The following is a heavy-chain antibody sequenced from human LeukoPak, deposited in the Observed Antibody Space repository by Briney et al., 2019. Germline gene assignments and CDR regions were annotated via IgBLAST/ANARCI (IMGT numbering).Heavy chain of an antibody. V-gene: IGHV1-2*02. CDR3: ARDQELGYCSGGSCYHGN. Sequence: GASVKVSCKASGYTFTGYYMHWVRQAPGQGLEWMGWINPNSGGTNYAQKFQGRVTMTRDTSISTAYMELSRLRSDDTAVYYCARDQELGYCSGGSCYHGNWGQGTLVTVSS. J-gene: IGHJ4*02. CDR1: GYTFTGYY. CDR2: INPNSGGT. D-gene: IGHD2-15*01.